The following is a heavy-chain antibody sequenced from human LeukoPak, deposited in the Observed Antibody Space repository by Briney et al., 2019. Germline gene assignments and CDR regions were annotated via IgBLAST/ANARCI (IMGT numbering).Heavy chain of an antibody. CDR2: ITSGGNT. J-gene: IGHJ4*02. V-gene: IGHV3-23*01. CDR1: GFTFSSYA. CDR3: AICGYTYGTNPFDY. D-gene: IGHD5-18*01. Sequence: GGSLRLSCEASGFTFSSYAMSWVRQAPGKGLEWVSTITSGGNTYYADSVKGRFTISRDNSKNTLYLQMNFLRAEDTALYYCAICGYTYGTNPFDYWGQGTLVTVSS.